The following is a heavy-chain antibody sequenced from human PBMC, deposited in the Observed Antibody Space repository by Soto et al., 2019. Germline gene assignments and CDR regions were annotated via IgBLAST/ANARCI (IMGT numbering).Heavy chain of an antibody. V-gene: IGHV3-23*01. D-gene: IGHD4-4*01. J-gene: IGHJ6*02. CDR1: GFTFSSYA. CDR2: ISGSGGST. CDR3: ASPPGADYSNSLPGYYYYGMDV. Sequence: GGSLRLSCAASGFTFSSYAMSWVRQAPGKGLEWVSAISGSGGSTYYADSVKGRFTISRDNSKNTLYLQMNSLRAEDTAVYYCASPPGADYSNSLPGYYYYGMDVWGQGTTVTVSS.